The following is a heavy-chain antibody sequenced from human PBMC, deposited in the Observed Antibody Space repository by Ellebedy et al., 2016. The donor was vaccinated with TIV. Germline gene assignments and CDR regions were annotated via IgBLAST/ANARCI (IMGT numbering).Heavy chain of an antibody. CDR3: ARLDSSGGYYGMDV. J-gene: IGHJ6*02. CDR1: GGSISSSSYY. D-gene: IGHD3-22*01. V-gene: IGHV4-39*01. CDR2: IYYSGST. Sequence: SETLSLXXTVSGGSISSSSYYWGWTRQPPGKGLEWIGSIYYSGSTYYNPSLKSRVTISVDTSKNQFSLKLSSVTAADTAVYYCARLDSSGGYYGMDVWGQGTTFTVSS.